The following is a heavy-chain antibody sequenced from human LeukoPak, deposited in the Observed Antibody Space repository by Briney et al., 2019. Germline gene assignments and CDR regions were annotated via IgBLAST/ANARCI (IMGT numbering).Heavy chain of an antibody. J-gene: IGHJ4*02. CDR3: ARAYYGDFFDY. Sequence: SETLSLTCTVSGGSISSYYWSWIRQPPGKGLEWIGYINYSGSTNYNPSLKSRVTISVDTSKNQFSLKLNSVTAADTAVYYCARAYYGDFFDYWGQGTLVTVSS. CDR1: GGSISSYY. V-gene: IGHV4-59*08. D-gene: IGHD4-17*01. CDR2: INYSGST.